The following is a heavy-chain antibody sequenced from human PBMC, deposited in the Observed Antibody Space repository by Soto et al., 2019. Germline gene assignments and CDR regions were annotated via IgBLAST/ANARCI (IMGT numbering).Heavy chain of an antibody. Sequence: SETLSLTCTVSGGSISSYYWSWIRQPPGKGLEWIGYIYYSGSTNYNPSLKSRVTISVDTSKNQFSLKLSSVTAADTAAYYCARSSGWYNVFYFDYWGQGTLVTVSS. CDR2: IYYSGST. D-gene: IGHD6-19*01. J-gene: IGHJ4*02. CDR3: ARSSGWYNVFYFDY. V-gene: IGHV4-59*08. CDR1: GGSISSYY.